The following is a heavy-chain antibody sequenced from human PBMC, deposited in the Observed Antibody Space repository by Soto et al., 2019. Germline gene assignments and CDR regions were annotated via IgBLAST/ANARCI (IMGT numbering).Heavy chain of an antibody. J-gene: IGHJ5*02. CDR3: ARENRIQLWLRFPAGGFDP. Sequence: QVQLVESGGGVVQPGRSLRLSCAASGFTFSSYGMHWVRQAPGKGLEWVAVIWYDGSNKYYADSVKGRFTISRDNSKNTLYLKMNSLRAEDTAVYYCARENRIQLWLRFPAGGFDPWGQGTLVTVSS. CDR1: GFTFSSYG. CDR2: IWYDGSNK. D-gene: IGHD5-18*01. V-gene: IGHV3-33*01.